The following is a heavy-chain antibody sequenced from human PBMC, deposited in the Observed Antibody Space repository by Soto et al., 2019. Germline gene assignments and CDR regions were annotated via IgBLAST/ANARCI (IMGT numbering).Heavy chain of an antibody. J-gene: IGHJ6*02. Sequence: GGSLRLSCAASGFTFSSYWMSWVRQAPGKGLEWVANIKQDGSEKYYVDSVKGRFTISRDNAKNSLYLQMNSLRAEDTAVYYCARAPYLRIYYDSSGYYPVDYYYGMAVWGQGTTVTVSS. V-gene: IGHV3-7*01. D-gene: IGHD3-22*01. CDR1: GFTFSSYW. CDR2: IKQDGSEK. CDR3: ARAPYLRIYYDSSGYYPVDYYYGMAV.